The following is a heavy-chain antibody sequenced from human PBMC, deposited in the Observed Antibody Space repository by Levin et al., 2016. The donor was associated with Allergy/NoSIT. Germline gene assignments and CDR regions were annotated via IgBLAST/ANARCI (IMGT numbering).Heavy chain of an antibody. J-gene: IGHJ3*02. V-gene: IGHV4-39*07. D-gene: IGHD3-22*01. Sequence: SETLSLTCTVSGGSISSRSYYWGWIRQPPGKGLEWIGSIYYSGRTYYNPSLKSRVTISVDTSKNQFSLKLSSVTAADTAVFYCAKADSYDSSGLRSDAFDIWGQGTVVTVSS. CDR1: GGSISSRSYY. CDR3: AKADSYDSSGLRSDAFDI. CDR2: IYYSGRT.